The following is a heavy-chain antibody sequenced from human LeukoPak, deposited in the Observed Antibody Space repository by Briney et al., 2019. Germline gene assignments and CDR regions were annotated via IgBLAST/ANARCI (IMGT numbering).Heavy chain of an antibody. D-gene: IGHD3-16*01. J-gene: IGHJ6*02. Sequence: GGSLRLSCAASGFTFSSYWMSWVRQAPGKGLEWMANIRQDEGEKYYGDSVKGRFTISRDNAKTSLYLQMSNLRAEDTAVYFCARGGGLDVWGQGATVTVSS. CDR1: GFTFSSYW. CDR2: IRQDEGEK. CDR3: ARGGGLDV. V-gene: IGHV3-7*03.